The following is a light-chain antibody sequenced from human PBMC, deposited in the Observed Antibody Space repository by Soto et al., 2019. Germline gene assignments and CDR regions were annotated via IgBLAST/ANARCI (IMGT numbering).Light chain of an antibody. V-gene: IGLV2-14*01. Sequence: QSALTQPASVSGSPGQSNTISCTGSSSDVGGSKYVSWYQQHPGKAPRLMIYEVSYRPSGVSNRFSGSKSGNTASLTVSGLQAEDEADYYCSSKTSSGTLYVFGTGTKLTVL. CDR1: SSDVGGSKY. J-gene: IGLJ1*01. CDR3: SSKTSSGTLYV. CDR2: EVS.